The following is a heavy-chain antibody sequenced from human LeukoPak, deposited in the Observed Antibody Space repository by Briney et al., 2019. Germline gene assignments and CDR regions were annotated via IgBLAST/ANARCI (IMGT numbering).Heavy chain of an antibody. D-gene: IGHD5-18*01. CDR3: ARDPGIQLWPGRFDY. Sequence: GGSLRLSCAASGFTFSSYSMNWVRQAPGKGLEWVANIKQDGSEKYYVDSVKGRFTISRDNAKNSLYLQMNSLRAEDTAVYYCARDPGIQLWPGRFDYWGQGTLVTVSS. V-gene: IGHV3-7*01. CDR1: GFTFSSYS. CDR2: IKQDGSEK. J-gene: IGHJ4*02.